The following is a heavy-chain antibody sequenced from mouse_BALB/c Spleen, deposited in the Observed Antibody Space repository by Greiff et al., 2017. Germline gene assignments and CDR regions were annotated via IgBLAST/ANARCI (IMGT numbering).Heavy chain of an antibody. D-gene: IGHD1-2*01. CDR3: ARYGHWYFDV. J-gene: IGHJ1*01. CDR2: IDPENGNT. CDR1: GFNIKDYY. Sequence: EVQLQQSGAELVRPGALVKLSCKASGFNIKDYYMHWVKQRPEQGLEWIGWIDPENGNTIYDPKFQGKASITADTSSNTAYLQLSSLTSEDTAVYYCARYGHWYFDVWGAGTTVTVS. V-gene: IGHV14-1*02.